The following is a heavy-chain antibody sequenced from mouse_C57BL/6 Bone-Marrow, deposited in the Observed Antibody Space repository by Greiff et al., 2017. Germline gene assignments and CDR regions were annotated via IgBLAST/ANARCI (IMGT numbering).Heavy chain of an antibody. Sequence: VKLSCKASGYTFTSYGISWVKQRTGQGLEWIGEIYPRSGNTYYNEKFKGKATLTADKSSSTAYMELRSLTSEDSAVYFCARRGYYGSRAWFAYWGQGTLVTVSA. CDR1: GYTFTSYG. D-gene: IGHD1-1*01. J-gene: IGHJ3*01. CDR2: IYPRSGNT. V-gene: IGHV1-81*01. CDR3: ARRGYYGSRAWFAY.